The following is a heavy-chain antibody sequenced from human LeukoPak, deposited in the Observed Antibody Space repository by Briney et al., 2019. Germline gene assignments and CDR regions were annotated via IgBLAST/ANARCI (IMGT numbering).Heavy chain of an antibody. V-gene: IGHV3-9*01. CDR2: ISWNSGSI. CDR1: GFTFDDHA. CDR3: AKDIGSNWPYGMDV. J-gene: IGHJ6*02. Sequence: GGSLRLSCAASGFTFDDHAMHWVRQAPGKGLEWVSGISWNSGSIGYADSVKGRFTISRDNAKSSLYLQMNSLRAEDTALYYCAKDIGSNWPYGMDVWGQGTTVTVPS. D-gene: IGHD6-13*01.